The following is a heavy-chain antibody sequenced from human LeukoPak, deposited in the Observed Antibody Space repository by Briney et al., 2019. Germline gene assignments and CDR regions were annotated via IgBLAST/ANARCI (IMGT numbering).Heavy chain of an antibody. CDR2: IKQDGSEK. Sequence: PGGSLRLSCAASGFTFSSYGMHWVRQAPGKGLEWVANIKQDGSEKYYVDSVKGRFTISRDNAKNSLYLQMNSLRAEDTAVYYCARISWELLDYWGQGTLVTVSS. D-gene: IGHD1-26*01. CDR1: GFTFSSYG. CDR3: ARISWELLDY. J-gene: IGHJ4*02. V-gene: IGHV3-7*01.